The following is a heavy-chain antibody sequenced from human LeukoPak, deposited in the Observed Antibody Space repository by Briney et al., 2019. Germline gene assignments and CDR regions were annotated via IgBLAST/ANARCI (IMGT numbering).Heavy chain of an antibody. V-gene: IGHV1-69*13. Sequence: SVKVSCKASGGTFSSYAISWVRQAPGQGLEWMGGIIPIFGTANYAQKFQGRVTITADESTSTAYMELSSLRSEDTAVYYCARGRGYCSSTSCYRLYYYYYGMDVWGKGTTVTVSS. CDR2: IIPIFGTA. CDR3: ARGRGYCSSTSCYRLYYYYYGMDV. J-gene: IGHJ6*04. CDR1: GGTFSSYA. D-gene: IGHD2-2*01.